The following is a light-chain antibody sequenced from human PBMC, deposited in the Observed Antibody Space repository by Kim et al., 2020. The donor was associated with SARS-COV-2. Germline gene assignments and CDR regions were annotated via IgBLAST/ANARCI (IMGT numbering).Light chain of an antibody. J-gene: IGKJ5*01. CDR1: QGISSA. V-gene: IGKV1D-13*01. CDR2: DAS. Sequence: AIQLTQSPSSLSASVGDRVTITCRTSQGISSALAWYQQKPGKAPKVLIYDASSLKSGVPSRFSGSGSGTDFTLTISSLQPEDFATYFCQQFNKFPITFGQGTRLEIK. CDR3: QQFNKFPIT.